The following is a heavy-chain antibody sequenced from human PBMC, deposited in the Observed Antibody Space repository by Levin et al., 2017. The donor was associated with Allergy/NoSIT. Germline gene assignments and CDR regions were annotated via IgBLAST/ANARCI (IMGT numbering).Heavy chain of an antibody. CDR3: ARVRLRLGAYHFDY. J-gene: IGHJ4*02. CDR2: NSYSGSS. Sequence: SETLSLTCTVSGGSISSGDHYWSWIRQPPGKGLEWIGYNSYSGSSYYNPSLKSRVTISVDTSENQFSLKLSSVTAADTAVYYCARVRLRLGAYHFDYWGQGTLVTVSS. D-gene: IGHD7-27*01. V-gene: IGHV4-30-4*01. CDR1: GGSISSGDHY.